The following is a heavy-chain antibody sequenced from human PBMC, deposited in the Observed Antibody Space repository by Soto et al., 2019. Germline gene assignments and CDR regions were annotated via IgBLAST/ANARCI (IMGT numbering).Heavy chain of an antibody. D-gene: IGHD6-19*01. Sequence: QVQLQQWGAGLLKPSETLSLTCAVYGGSFRNYFWTWIHQPPGKGLEWIGEIKHRGTTSYNPSLKSRLTISVDRSKSQFSLKLFSVTAADTAVYYCARGKWLDNDWGQGTLVTVSS. V-gene: IGHV4-34*02. CDR2: IKHRGTT. J-gene: IGHJ4*02. CDR1: GGSFRNYF. CDR3: ARGKWLDND.